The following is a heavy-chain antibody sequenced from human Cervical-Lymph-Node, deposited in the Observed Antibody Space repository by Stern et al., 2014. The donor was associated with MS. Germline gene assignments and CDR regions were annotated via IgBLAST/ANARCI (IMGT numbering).Heavy chain of an antibody. Sequence: QVQLVQSGAEVKDPGASVKVSCKASGYSFISHAMHWVRQATGQTFEWMGWINGDNGNTKYSQKLQGRVTITRDKTTSTAYMELSSLTSEDTAVYYCARAGYCSPSTCSDAFDIWGQGTMVTVSS. CDR2: INGDNGNT. V-gene: IGHV1-3*01. CDR1: GYSFISHA. CDR3: ARAGYCSPSTCSDAFDI. D-gene: IGHD2-15*01. J-gene: IGHJ3*02.